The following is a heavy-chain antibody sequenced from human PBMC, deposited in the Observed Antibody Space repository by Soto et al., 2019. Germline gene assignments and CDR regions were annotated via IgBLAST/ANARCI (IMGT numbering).Heavy chain of an antibody. CDR3: AKHRPMSSDLYI. Sequence: GGSLRLSCAASGFTFTNYAFSWLRQAPGKGLEWVSAISANGDTTYYADSVKGRFTISRDNSKNSLYLQMNSLRAEDTAVYYCAKHRPMSSDLYIWGQGTLVTVSS. CDR1: GFTFTNYA. D-gene: IGHD3-16*01. J-gene: IGHJ4*02. CDR2: ISANGDTT. V-gene: IGHV3-23*01.